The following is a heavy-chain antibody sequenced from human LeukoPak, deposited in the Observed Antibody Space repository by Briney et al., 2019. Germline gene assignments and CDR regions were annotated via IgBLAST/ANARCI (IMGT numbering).Heavy chain of an antibody. CDR2: ISSSSCYI. CDR3: ASEEEGYSYGSGSYYAIEEY. D-gene: IGHD3-10*01. Sequence: GGSLRLSCAASGFTFRSYSLNWVRQAPGKGLEWVSSISSSSCYIYYADSVKGRFTISRDNAKNSLSLQMNSLRAEDTAVYDCASEEEGYSYGSGSYYAIEEYWGQGTLVTVSS. J-gene: IGHJ4*02. CDR1: GFTFRSYS. V-gene: IGHV3-21*04.